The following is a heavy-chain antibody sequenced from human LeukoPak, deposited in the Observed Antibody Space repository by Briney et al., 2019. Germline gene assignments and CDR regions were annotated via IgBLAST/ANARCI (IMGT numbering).Heavy chain of an antibody. CDR2: INPNSGAT. V-gene: IGHV1-2*02. CDR3: ARYDFDF. J-gene: IGHJ4*02. Sequence: ASVKVSCKPSGYTFTAYLIHWVRQAPGQGLEWMGWINPNSGATNNAQKFQGRVTMSTDRSINTAYMELSRLKSDDTAVYYCARYDFDFWGQGALVTVSS. CDR1: GYTFTAYL.